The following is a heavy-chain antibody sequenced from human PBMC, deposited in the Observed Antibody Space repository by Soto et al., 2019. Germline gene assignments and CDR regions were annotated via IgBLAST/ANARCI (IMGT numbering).Heavy chain of an antibody. CDR2: ISGSGGST. V-gene: IGHV3-23*01. J-gene: IGHJ5*02. D-gene: IGHD6-13*01. CDR1: GFTFSSYA. Sequence: GGSLRLSCAASGFTFSSYAMSWVRQAPGKGLEWVSAISGSGGSTYYADSVKGRFTISRDNSKNTLYLQMNSLRAEDTAVYYCAREETRIAAAGDFIRWFDPWGQGTLVTVSS. CDR3: AREETRIAAAGDFIRWFDP.